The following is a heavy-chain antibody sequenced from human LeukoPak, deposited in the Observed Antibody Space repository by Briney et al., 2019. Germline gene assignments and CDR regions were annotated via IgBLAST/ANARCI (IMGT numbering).Heavy chain of an antibody. J-gene: IGHJ4*02. D-gene: IGHD3-22*01. V-gene: IGHV3-21*01. CDR2: ISSNSSYI. Sequence: GGSLRLSCAASGLTFSSYWMNWVRQAPGKGLGWVYSISSNSSYIYYADSVKGRFAISRDNAKNSLYLQMNSLRAEDTAVYYCARDRPNNYYDSSGYYRDYWGQRTLVTVSS. CDR3: ARDRPNNYYDSSGYYRDY. CDR1: GLTFSSYW.